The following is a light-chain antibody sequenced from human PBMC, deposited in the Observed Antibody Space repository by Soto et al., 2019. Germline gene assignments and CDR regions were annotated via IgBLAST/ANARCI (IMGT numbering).Light chain of an antibody. Sequence: EIVMTESPGTLSLSQGERATLSCRASHTISSSDLAWHQQKPGQAPRLLIYGASSRATGIPDRFSGSGSGTDFTLTISRLEPEDFAVYYRQQYDSSPIFGEGTKVDIK. CDR3: QQYDSSPI. CDR2: GAS. J-gene: IGKJ4*01. CDR1: HTISSSD. V-gene: IGKV3-20*01.